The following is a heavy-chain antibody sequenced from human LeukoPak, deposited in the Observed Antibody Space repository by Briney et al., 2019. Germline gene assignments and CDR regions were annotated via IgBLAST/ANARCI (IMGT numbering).Heavy chain of an antibody. CDR2: INPSGGST. CDR1: GGTFTSYY. V-gene: IGHV1-46*01. CDR3: ARGGNYYDSSGYYADY. Sequence: ASVKVSCKASGGTFTSYYMHWVRQAPGQGLEWMGIINPSGGSTSYAQEFQGRVTMTRDMSTSTVYIELSSLRSEDTAVYYCARGGNYYDSSGYYADYWGQGTLVTVSS. J-gene: IGHJ4*02. D-gene: IGHD3-22*01.